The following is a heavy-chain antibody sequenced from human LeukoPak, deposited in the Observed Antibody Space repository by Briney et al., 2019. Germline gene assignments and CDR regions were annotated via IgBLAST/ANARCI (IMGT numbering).Heavy chain of an antibody. Sequence: PGGSLRLSCAVTGFTGFTLSKNTMHWVRQAPGKGLEWVSSITSSGNYTYYAASVKGRFTISRDNAKSALFLQMNSLRAEDTAVYYCAHAYGDTDYWGQGTLVTVSS. D-gene: IGHD4-17*01. CDR2: ITSSGNYT. V-gene: IGHV3-21*01. CDR3: AHAYGDTDY. J-gene: IGHJ4*02. CDR1: GFTGFTLSKNT.